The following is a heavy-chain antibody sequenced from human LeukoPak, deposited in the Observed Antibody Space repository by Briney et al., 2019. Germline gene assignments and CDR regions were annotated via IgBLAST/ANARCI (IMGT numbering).Heavy chain of an antibody. CDR2: IKQDGSEK. V-gene: IGHV3-7*01. CDR3: ARADSSGYYYPNYFDY. J-gene: IGHJ4*02. Sequence: GGSLRLSCAASGFTFSSYWMSWVRQAPGKRLDWVANIKQDGSEKYYVDSVKGRFTISRDNAKNSLYLQMNSLRAEDTAVYYCARADSSGYYYPNYFDYWGQGTLVTVSS. D-gene: IGHD3-22*01. CDR1: GFTFSSYW.